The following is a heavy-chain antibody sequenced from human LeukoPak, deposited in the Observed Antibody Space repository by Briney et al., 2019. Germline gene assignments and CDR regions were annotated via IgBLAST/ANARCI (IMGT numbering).Heavy chain of an antibody. Sequence: AGSLRLSCAASGFTFSSYGMHWVRQAPGKGLEWVACIRYDGSNKYYADSVKGRVTISRNNSKNTPYLQMTRLTAEDTAVYYCAKSLPVGGYDFYDYWGQGTLVTVSS. CDR1: GFTFSSYG. CDR2: IRYDGSNK. D-gene: IGHD3-3*01. V-gene: IGHV3-30*02. J-gene: IGHJ4*02. CDR3: AKSLPVGGYDFYDY.